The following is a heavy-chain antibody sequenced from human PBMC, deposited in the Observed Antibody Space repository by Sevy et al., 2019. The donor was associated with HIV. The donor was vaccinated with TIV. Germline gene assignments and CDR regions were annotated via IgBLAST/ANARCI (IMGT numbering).Heavy chain of an antibody. CDR1: GGTFSSYA. CDR2: IIPIFGTA. Sequence: ASVKVSCKASGGTFSSYAISWVRQAPGQGLEWMGGIIPIFGTANYAQKFQGRVTITADESTSTAYMELSSLRSEDMAVYYCARGADPGINWNFDYWGQGTLVTVSS. CDR3: ARGADPGINWNFDY. V-gene: IGHV1-69*13. D-gene: IGHD1-20*01. J-gene: IGHJ4*02.